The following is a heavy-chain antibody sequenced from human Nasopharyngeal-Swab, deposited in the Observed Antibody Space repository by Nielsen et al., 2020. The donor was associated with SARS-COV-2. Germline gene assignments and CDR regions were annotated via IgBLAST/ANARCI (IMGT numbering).Heavy chain of an antibody. CDR3: AGGEPAAAGIY. J-gene: IGHJ4*02. D-gene: IGHD6-13*01. CDR1: GFTVSSNY. V-gene: IGHV3-66*01. Sequence: GGSLRLSCAASGFTVSSNYMHWVRQAPGEGLEWVSAFYSGGTTYYADSVKGRVTISRDNSKNTLYLQMNSLRAEDTAVYYCAGGEPAAAGIYWGQGTLVTVSS. CDR2: FYSGGTT.